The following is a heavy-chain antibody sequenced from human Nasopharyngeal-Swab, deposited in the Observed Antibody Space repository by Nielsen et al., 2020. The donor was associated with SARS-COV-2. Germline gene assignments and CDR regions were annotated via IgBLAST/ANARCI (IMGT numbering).Heavy chain of an antibody. D-gene: IGHD6-13*01. CDR2: IYWDDDK. CDR3: AHSSSTAYYFDY. Sequence: SGPTLVKPTQTLTLPCTFSGFSLSTSGVGVGWIRQPPGKALEWLALIYWDDDKRYSPSLKSRLTTTKDTSKHQVVLTMTNMDPVDTATYYCAHSSSTAYYFDYWGQGTLVTVSS. J-gene: IGHJ4*02. CDR1: GFSLSTSGVG. V-gene: IGHV2-5*02.